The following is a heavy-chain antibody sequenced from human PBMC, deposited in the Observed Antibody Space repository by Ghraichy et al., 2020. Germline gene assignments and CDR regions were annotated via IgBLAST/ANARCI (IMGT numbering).Heavy chain of an antibody. CDR3: ARGGGSYRTYYFDY. V-gene: IGHV4-34*01. CDR2: INHSGST. Sequence: SQTLSLTCAVYGGSFSGYYWSWIRQPPGKGLEWIGEINHSGSTNYNPSLKSRVTISVDTSKNQFSLKLSSVTAADTAVYYCARGGGSYRTYYFDYWGQGTLVTVSS. D-gene: IGHD1-26*01. CDR1: GGSFSGYY. J-gene: IGHJ4*02.